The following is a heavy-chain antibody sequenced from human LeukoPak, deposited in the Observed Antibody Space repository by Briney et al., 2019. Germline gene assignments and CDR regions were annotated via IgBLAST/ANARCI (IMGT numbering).Heavy chain of an antibody. CDR1: GYTFTSYG. CDR2: ISAYNGNT. D-gene: IGHD4-17*01. Sequence: GPSVTLSCTVSGYTFTSYGISWVRQAPGQGLEWMGWISAYNGNTKYAQKLQVRVTMTTDTSPSTAYIELRSLRSDDTGVYYCARVPTVTYGGLDYWGQGTLAAVSS. J-gene: IGHJ4*02. CDR3: ARVPTVTYGGLDY. V-gene: IGHV1-18*01.